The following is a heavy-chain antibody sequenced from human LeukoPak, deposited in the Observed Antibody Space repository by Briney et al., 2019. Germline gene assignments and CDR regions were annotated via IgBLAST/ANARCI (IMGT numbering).Heavy chain of an antibody. D-gene: IGHD6-13*01. V-gene: IGHV4-59*01. J-gene: IGHJ4*02. CDR3: ARGSGSEKYSSSWFVY. Sequence: PSETLSLTCSVSGASISSYDGSCVRQPPGNGLGWVGYIYYSGSTNYNPSLKSRVTISVDTSKNQFSLKLSSVTAADTAVYYCARGSGSEKYSSSWFVYWGQGTLVTVSS. CDR1: GASISSYD. CDR2: IYYSGST.